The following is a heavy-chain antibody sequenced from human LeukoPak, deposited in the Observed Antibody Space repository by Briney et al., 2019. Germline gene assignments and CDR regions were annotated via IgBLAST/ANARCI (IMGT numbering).Heavy chain of an antibody. Sequence: SVKVSCKASGGTFSSYAISWVRQAPGQGLEWMGGIIPIFGTANYAQKFQGRVTITTDESTGTAYMELSSLRSEDTAVYYCARHGGACSSTSCYLNDAFDIWGQGTMVTVSS. CDR3: ARHGGACSSTSCYLNDAFDI. CDR1: GGTFSSYA. V-gene: IGHV1-69*05. J-gene: IGHJ3*02. CDR2: IIPIFGTA. D-gene: IGHD2-2*01.